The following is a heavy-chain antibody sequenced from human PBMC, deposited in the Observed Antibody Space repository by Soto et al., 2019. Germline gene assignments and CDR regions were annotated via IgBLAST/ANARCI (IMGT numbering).Heavy chain of an antibody. D-gene: IGHD2-21*01. V-gene: IGHV3-74*01. Sequence: QLVESGGASVQPGGSLRLSCTASGFALSRHWMYWVRQVPGKGLVWVSPINSGGDITPYAASVRGRFTISRDNSKNTLYLDMHSLTTDDTAVYFCARSLWSPYFYYGLDVWGHGTTVTVSS. CDR1: GFALSRHW. J-gene: IGHJ6*02. CDR2: INSGGDIT. CDR3: ARSLWSPYFYYGLDV.